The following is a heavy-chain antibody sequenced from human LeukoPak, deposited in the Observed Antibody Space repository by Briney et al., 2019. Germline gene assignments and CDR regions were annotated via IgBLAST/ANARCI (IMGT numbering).Heavy chain of an antibody. CDR1: GFTFSSYS. J-gene: IGHJ4*02. D-gene: IGHD3-22*01. CDR3: ARDVYDSSGYYQDY. Sequence: GGSLRLSCAASGFTFSSYSMNWVRQAPGKGLEWVSYISSSSSTIYYADSVKGRFTISRDNAKNSLYLQMNSLRAEDTAVYYCARDVYDSSGYYQDYWGQGTLVTVSS. CDR2: ISSSSSTI. V-gene: IGHV3-48*01.